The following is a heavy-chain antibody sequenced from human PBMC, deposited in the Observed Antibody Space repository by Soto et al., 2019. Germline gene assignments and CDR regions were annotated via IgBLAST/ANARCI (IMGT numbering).Heavy chain of an antibody. CDR1: GYSFSDYD. D-gene: IGHD1-20*01. CDR3: ARDNRYNWNDEGWFDP. V-gene: IGHV1-8*01. Sequence: ASVKVSCKASGYSFSDYDINWVRQATGQGPEWMGWMNPTSGNRGYAQKFQGRVTMTRNTSINTAYMELSSLGSEDTAVYYCARDNRYNWNDEGWFDPWGEGTLVTVSS. J-gene: IGHJ5*02. CDR2: MNPTSGNR.